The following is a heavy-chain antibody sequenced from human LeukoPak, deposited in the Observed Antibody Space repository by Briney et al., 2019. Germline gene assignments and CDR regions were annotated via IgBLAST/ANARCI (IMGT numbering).Heavy chain of an antibody. J-gene: IGHJ4*02. CDR1: GFTFSSYA. V-gene: IGHV3-30*01. CDR3: ARELDY. CDR2: ISYDGSNK. Sequence: PGGSLRLSCAASGFTFSSYAMHWVRQAPGKGLEWVAVISYDGSNKYYADSVKGRFTISRDNSKNTLYLQMNSLRAEDTAVYYCARELDYWGQGTPVTVSS.